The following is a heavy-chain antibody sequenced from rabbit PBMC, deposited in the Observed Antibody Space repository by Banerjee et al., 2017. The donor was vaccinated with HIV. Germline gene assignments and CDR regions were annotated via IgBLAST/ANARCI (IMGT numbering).Heavy chain of an antibody. Sequence: QLVESGGGLVKPGGCLTLSCKASGFTISTYAMSWVRQAPGKGLEWIGYIDPVFSSTYYASWVNGRFTISSHNAQNTLYLQLNSLTAADTATYFCVRDGVYVSGWGQTFNLWGQGTLVTVS. CDR2: IDPVFSST. J-gene: IGHJ4*01. D-gene: IGHD4-1*01. CDR1: GFTISTYA. V-gene: IGHV1S7*01. CDR3: VRDGVYVSGWGQTFNL.